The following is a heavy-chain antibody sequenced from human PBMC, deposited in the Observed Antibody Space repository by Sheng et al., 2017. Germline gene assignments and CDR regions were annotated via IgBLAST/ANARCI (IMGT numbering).Heavy chain of an antibody. V-gene: IGHV4-39*07. CDR2: SIIMGGP. CDR1: GGSIRSSSHY. Sequence: QLQLRESGPGLVQPSATLSLTCTVSGGSIRSSSHYWDWIRQPPGRDWSGLEVSIIMGGPITNPSLRSRVSVSMDAPNDQFSLKMTSVTAADTAVYYCARGSFQYDSWFDTWGQGILVPVSS. CDR3: ARGSFQYDSWFDT. J-gene: IGHJ5*02.